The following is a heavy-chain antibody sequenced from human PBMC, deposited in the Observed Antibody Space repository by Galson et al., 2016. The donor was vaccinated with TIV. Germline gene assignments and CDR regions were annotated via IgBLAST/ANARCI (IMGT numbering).Heavy chain of an antibody. CDR3: VKANIYLAIVVADGAFDI. D-gene: IGHD3-22*01. Sequence: SLRLSCAASGFRFDEYAMHWVRHVPGKGLEWISGISRNGANIGYADSVKGRFTISRDNAKKSLYLQMNSLRPEDTALYYCVKANIYLAIVVADGAFDIWGQGTMVTVSS. J-gene: IGHJ3*02. V-gene: IGHV3-9*01. CDR2: ISRNGANI. CDR1: GFRFDEYA.